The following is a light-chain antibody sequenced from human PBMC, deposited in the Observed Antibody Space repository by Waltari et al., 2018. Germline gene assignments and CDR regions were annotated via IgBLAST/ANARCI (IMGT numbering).Light chain of an antibody. J-gene: IGLJ2*01. CDR1: SSNIGAGYD. Sequence: QSVLTQPPSVSGAPGQRVTISCPGSSSNIGAGYDVHWYQQLPGTATKLLIYDNSNRPSGVPDRFSASKSGTSASLAINGLQAEDEADYYCQSFDSTLTAYVVFGGGTKLTVL. V-gene: IGLV1-40*01. CDR3: QSFDSTLTAYVV. CDR2: DNS.